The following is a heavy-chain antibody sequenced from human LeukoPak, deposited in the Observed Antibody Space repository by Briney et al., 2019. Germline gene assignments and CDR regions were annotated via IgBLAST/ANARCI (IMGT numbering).Heavy chain of an antibody. CDR2: INHSGST. V-gene: IGHV4-34*01. CDR3: AGVARTYYGSQKDI. CDR1: GGSFSGYY. J-gene: IGHJ3*02. D-gene: IGHD3-10*01. Sequence: PSETLSLTCAVYGGSFSGYYWSWIRQPPGKGLEWIGEINHSGSTNYIPSLKSRVTISVDTSKNQFSLKLSSVTAADTAVYYCAGVARTYYGSQKDIWGQGTMVTVSS.